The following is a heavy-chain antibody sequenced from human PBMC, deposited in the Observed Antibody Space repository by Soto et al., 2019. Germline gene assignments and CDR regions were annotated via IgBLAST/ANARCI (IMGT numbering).Heavy chain of an antibody. V-gene: IGHV3-30*18. CDR3: AKGDKSIAAAGAYYYYGMDV. J-gene: IGHJ6*02. D-gene: IGHD6-13*01. Sequence: GSLRLSCAASGFTFSSYGMHWVRQAPGKGLEWVAVISYDGSNKYYADSVKGRFTISRDNSKNTLYLQMNSLRAEDTAVYYCAKGDKSIAAAGAYYYYGMDVWGQGTTVTVSS. CDR2: ISYDGSNK. CDR1: GFTFSSYG.